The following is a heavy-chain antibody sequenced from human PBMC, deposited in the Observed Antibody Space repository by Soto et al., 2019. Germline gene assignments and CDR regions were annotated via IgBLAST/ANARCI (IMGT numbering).Heavy chain of an antibody. V-gene: IGHV4-59*01. D-gene: IGHD2-15*01. CDR2: IFYTGSS. Sequence: QVQLQESGPGLVSPSETLSLTCTVSGGSFSNYYWRWIRQPPGKGLEWIGYIFYTGSSIYNPSLKSRVTMSVDMSKKEFSLNLSSVTAADTALYYCARTTTLENYFDYWGQGTLVTVSA. CDR3: ARTTTLENYFDY. J-gene: IGHJ4*02. CDR1: GGSFSNYY.